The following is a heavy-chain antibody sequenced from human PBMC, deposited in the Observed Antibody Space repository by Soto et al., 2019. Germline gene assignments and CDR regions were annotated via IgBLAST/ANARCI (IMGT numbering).Heavy chain of an antibody. V-gene: IGHV3-30*18. CDR1: GFTFSSYG. CDR2: ISYDGSNK. CDR3: AKDRSIAARPDYFDY. Sequence: GGSLRLSCAASGFTFSSYGMHWVRQAPGKGLEWVAVISYDGSNKYYADSVKGRFTISRDNSKNTLYLQMNSLRAEDTAVYYCAKDRSIAARPDYFDYWGQGTLVTVSS. J-gene: IGHJ4*02. D-gene: IGHD6-6*01.